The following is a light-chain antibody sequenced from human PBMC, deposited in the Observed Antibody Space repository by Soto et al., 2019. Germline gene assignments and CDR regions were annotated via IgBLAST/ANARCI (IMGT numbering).Light chain of an antibody. V-gene: IGKV3-11*01. CDR2: DAS. J-gene: IGKJ5*01. Sequence: EIVLTQSPATLSLSPGERATLSCRASQSVSDYLAWYQQKPGQAPRLLIYDASNRATGIPARFSGSGSGTDFTLTIRRLEPGDFALYYCQHYYGTSPIAFGQGTRLEIK. CDR3: QHYYGTSPIA. CDR1: QSVSDY.